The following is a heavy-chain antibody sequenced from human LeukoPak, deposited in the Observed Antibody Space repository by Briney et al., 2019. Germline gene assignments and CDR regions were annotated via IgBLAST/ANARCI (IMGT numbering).Heavy chain of an antibody. V-gene: IGHV1-2*02. CDR2: INPNSGGT. D-gene: IGHD3/OR15-3a*01. Sequence: ASVKVSCKASGYTFTGYYMHWVRQAPGQGLEWMGWINPNSGGTYYAQKFQGRVTMTSDTSISTAYMELSRLRSDNTAVYYCARDMPWTGYPPFDYWGQGTLVTVSS. J-gene: IGHJ4*02. CDR3: ARDMPWTGYPPFDY. CDR1: GYTFTGYY.